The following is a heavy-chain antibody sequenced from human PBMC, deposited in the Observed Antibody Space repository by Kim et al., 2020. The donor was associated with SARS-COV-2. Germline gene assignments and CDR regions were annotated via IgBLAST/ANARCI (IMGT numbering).Heavy chain of an antibody. CDR1: GYPFSTHA. CDR3: TRSSPRWFDP. J-gene: IGHJ5*02. CDR2: INTNTGNP. V-gene: IGHV7-4-1*02. Sequence: ASVKVSCKSSGYPFSTHAMNWVRLAPGQGLEWMGWINTNTGNPTYAQGFTGRFVFSLDTSVSTTYLQISSLKTEDTAIYYCTRSSPRWFDPWGQGTQVTVPS.